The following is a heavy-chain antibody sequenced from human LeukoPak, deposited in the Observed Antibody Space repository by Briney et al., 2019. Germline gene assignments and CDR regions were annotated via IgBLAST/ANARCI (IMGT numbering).Heavy chain of an antibody. V-gene: IGHV4-34*01. Sequence: SETLSLTCAVYGGSFSGYYWSWIRQPPGKGLEWNGEINHSGSTNYNPSLKSRVTISVDTSKNQFSLKLSSVTAADTAVYYCARGSSSQRITMVRGATYYYYYGMDVWGQGTTVTVSS. J-gene: IGHJ6*02. CDR3: ARGSSSQRITMVRGATYYYYYGMDV. CDR1: GGSFSGYY. CDR2: INHSGST. D-gene: IGHD3-10*01.